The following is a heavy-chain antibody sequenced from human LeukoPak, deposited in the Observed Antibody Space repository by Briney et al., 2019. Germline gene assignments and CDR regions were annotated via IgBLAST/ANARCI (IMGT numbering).Heavy chain of an antibody. CDR2: IIPIFGTA. CDR3: ARAPTQYQLQKRDDYYYYMDV. CDR1: GGTFSSYA. Sequence: SVKVSCKAPGGTFSSYAISWVRQAPGQGLEWMGGIIPIFGTANYAQKFQGRVTITTDESTSTAYMELSGLRSEDTAVYYCARAPTQYQLQKRDDYYYYMDVWGKGTTVTVSS. J-gene: IGHJ6*03. V-gene: IGHV1-69*05. D-gene: IGHD2-2*01.